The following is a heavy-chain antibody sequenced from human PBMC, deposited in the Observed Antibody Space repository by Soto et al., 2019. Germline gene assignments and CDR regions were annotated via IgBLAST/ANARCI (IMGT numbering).Heavy chain of an antibody. CDR1: GFTLSTFS. V-gene: IGHV3-7*05. J-gene: IGHJ3*01. CDR2: INRDASVQ. Sequence: EVQLVESGGGLVQPGGSLRLSCAASGFTLSTFSMTWVRQAPGKGLEWVANINRDASVQEYVDSVEGRFTISRDNAENLLFLQMDSLRAEEADVYYCVRDLSLTHATYWVDAFDFWSAGTMVTVSP. D-gene: IGHD2-8*02. CDR3: VRDLSLTHATYWVDAFDF.